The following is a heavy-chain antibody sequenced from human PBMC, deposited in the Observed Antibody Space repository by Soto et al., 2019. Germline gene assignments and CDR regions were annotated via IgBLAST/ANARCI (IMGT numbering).Heavy chain of an antibody. CDR1: GGSISSSSYY. J-gene: IGHJ4*02. CDR3: ARGVDSSAYYYDS. V-gene: IGHV4-61*05. CDR2: IYYTGST. Sequence: SETLSLTCTVSGGSISSSSYYWGWIRQPPGKGLEWIGYIYYTGSTNYNPSLKSRVTISVDTSKNQFSLKLSSVTAADTAVYYCARGVDSSAYYYDSWGQGTLVTVSS. D-gene: IGHD3-22*01.